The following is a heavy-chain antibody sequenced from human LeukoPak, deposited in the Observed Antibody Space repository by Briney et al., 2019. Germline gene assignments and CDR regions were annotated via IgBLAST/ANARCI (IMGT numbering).Heavy chain of an antibody. D-gene: IGHD3-10*01. Sequence: GGSLRLSCAVFEFSFSNYWMYWVRQAPGRGLVWVSRINEDGSRTMYADSVKGRFTISRDNAESTLYLEMTGLRADDTAVYYCARALFGASVGTDTWGQGTLVTVSS. V-gene: IGHV3-74*03. CDR2: INEDGSRT. CDR1: EFSFSNYW. CDR3: ARALFGASVGTDT. J-gene: IGHJ5*02.